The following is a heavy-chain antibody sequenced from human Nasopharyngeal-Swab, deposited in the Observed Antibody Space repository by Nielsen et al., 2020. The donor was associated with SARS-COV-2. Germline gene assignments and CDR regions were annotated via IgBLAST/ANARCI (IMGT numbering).Heavy chain of an antibody. CDR2: IYHIGST. CDR1: GGSISSSSYY. J-gene: IGHJ5*02. Sequence: SETLSLTCTVSGGSISSSSYYWGWIRQPPGKGLEWIGSIYHIGSTDYNPSLKSRLTISVDTSKNQFSLKLSSVTAADTAVYYCASAPPNYDILATPLPGWFDPWGQGTLVTVSS. D-gene: IGHD3-9*01. CDR3: ASAPPNYDILATPLPGWFDP. V-gene: IGHV4-39*07.